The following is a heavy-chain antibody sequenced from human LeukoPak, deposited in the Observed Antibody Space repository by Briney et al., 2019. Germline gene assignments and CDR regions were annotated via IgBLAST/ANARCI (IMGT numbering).Heavy chain of an antibody. J-gene: IGHJ4*02. Sequence: GGSLRLSCAASGFTFSSYAMHWVRQAPGKGLEWVAVISYDGSNKYYADSVKGRFTISRDNSKNTPYLQMNSLRAEDTAVYYCARGDWTVTTIIIRQWGQGTLVTVSS. CDR1: GFTFSSYA. D-gene: IGHD4-17*01. CDR2: ISYDGSNK. CDR3: ARGDWTVTTIIIRQ. V-gene: IGHV3-30-3*01.